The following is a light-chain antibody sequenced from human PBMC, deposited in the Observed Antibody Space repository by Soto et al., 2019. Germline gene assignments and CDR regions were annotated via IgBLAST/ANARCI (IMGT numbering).Light chain of an antibody. CDR2: RNN. V-gene: IGLV1-47*01. J-gene: IGLJ1*01. Sequence: QSVLTQPPSASGTPGQMVSISCSGSTSNIGNHYVFWYQHLPGTAPKLLIFRNNQRPSGVPDRFSGSGSGTSASLAISGLRSEDEADYYCAPWDDPLRGYVFGTGTKVTVL. CDR3: APWDDPLRGYV. CDR1: TSNIGNHY.